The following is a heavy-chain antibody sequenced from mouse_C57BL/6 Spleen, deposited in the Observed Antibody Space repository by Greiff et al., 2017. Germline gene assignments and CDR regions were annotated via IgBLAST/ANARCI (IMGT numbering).Heavy chain of an antibody. V-gene: IGHV10-1*01. CDR3: VRQGYGSSRVGDYFDY. CDR2: IRSKSNNYAT. D-gene: IGHD1-1*01. CDR1: GFSFNTYA. J-gene: IGHJ2*01. Sequence: DVKLVESGGGLVQPKGSLKLSCAASGFSFNTYAMNWVRQAPGKGLEWVARIRSKSNNYATYYADSVKDRFTISRDDSESMLYLQMNNLKTEDTAMYYCVRQGYGSSRVGDYFDYWGQGTTLTVSS.